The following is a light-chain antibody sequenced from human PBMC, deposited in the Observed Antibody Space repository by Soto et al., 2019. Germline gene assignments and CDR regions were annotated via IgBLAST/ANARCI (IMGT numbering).Light chain of an antibody. Sequence: DIPVTQSPSTLSASVGDRVTITCRASQNINRLLAWYQQKPGKAPQLLIYDASTLESGVPSRFSGSGSGTEFTLSISSSQPDDFATYYCQQHYIHWTFGQGTKVDLK. CDR3: QQHYIHWT. CDR1: QNINRL. J-gene: IGKJ1*01. CDR2: DAS. V-gene: IGKV1-5*01.